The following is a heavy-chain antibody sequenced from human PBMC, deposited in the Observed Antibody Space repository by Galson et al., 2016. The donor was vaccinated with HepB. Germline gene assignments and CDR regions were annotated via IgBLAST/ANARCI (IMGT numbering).Heavy chain of an antibody. Sequence: ALSLTCTVSGDAISNGGNHWSSSRHHPGKDPEFRWYIYHGGRTYYNPSLRSRLTISVDTFDIQFSLKLSSVTAADTAVYYCAWYFDHWGQGILVTVSS. CDR1: GDAISNGGNH. V-gene: IGHV4-31*03. J-gene: IGHJ4*02. CDR2: IYHGGRT. CDR3: AWYFDH.